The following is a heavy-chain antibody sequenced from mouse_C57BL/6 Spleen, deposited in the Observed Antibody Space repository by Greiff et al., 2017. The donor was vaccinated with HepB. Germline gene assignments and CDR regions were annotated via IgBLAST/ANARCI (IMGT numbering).Heavy chain of an antibody. CDR3: ARMGYGNYLDY. J-gene: IGHJ2*01. Sequence: QVQLQQSGPGLVQPSQSLSITCTVSGFSLTSYGVHWVRQSPGKGLEWLGVIWSGGSTDYNAAFISRLSISKDNSKSQVFFKMNSLQADDTAIYYCARMGYGNYLDYWGQGTTLTVSS. CDR1: GFSLTSYG. D-gene: IGHD2-1*01. V-gene: IGHV2-2*01. CDR2: IWSGGST.